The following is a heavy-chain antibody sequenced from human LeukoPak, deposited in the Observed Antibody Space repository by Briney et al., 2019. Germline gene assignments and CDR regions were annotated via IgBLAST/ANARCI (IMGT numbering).Heavy chain of an antibody. CDR3: ARVRGCSGGSCYSNWFDP. D-gene: IGHD2-15*01. Sequence: SETLSLTCTVSGGSISSSSYYLGWLRQPPGKGLEWIGSIYYSGSTYYNPSLKSRVTISVDTSKNQFSLKLSSVTAADTAVYYCARVRGCSGGSCYSNWFDPWGQGTLGTVSS. J-gene: IGHJ5*02. CDR1: GGSISSSSYY. CDR2: IYYSGST. V-gene: IGHV4-39*07.